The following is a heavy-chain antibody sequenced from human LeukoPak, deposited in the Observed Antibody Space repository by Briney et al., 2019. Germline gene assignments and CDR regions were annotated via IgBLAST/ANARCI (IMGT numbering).Heavy chain of an antibody. J-gene: IGHJ5*02. Sequence: SETLSLTCTVSGGSISSSSYYWGWIRQPPGKGLEWIGSFYYSGSTYYNPSLKSRVTISVDTSKNQFSLKLSSVTAADTAVYYCARDEAISSLDPRWFDPWGQGTLVTVSS. CDR2: FYYSGST. D-gene: IGHD3-9*01. V-gene: IGHV4-39*07. CDR1: GGSISSSSYY. CDR3: ARDEAISSLDPRWFDP.